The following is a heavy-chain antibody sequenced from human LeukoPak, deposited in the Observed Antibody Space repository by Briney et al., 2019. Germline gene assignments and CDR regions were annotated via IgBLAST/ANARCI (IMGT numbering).Heavy chain of an antibody. J-gene: IGHJ5*02. V-gene: IGHV1-8*03. D-gene: IGHD3-10*01. CDR3: ARDGGSGSYYNRGGNWFDP. Sequence: ASVKVSCKASGYTFTSYDINWVRQATGQGLEWMGWMNPNSGNTGYAQKFQGRVTITRNTSISTAYMELSSLRSEDTAVYYCARDGGSGSYYNRGGNWFDPWGQGTLVTVSS. CDR2: MNPNSGNT. CDR1: GYTFTSYD.